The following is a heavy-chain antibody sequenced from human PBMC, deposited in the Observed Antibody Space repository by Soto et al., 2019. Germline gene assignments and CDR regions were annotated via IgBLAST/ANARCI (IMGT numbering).Heavy chain of an antibody. Sequence: PSQTLSLTCGISGDSVSSNSAAWNWIRQSPSRGLEWLGRTYYRSKWYYDYAVSVKSRVTINPDTYKNQISLQLNSVTPEDTAVYYWAKESTARVSQMLDMWGQGTMVTVSS. V-gene: IGHV6-1*01. D-gene: IGHD5-18*01. CDR2: TYYRSKWYY. J-gene: IGHJ3*02. CDR1: GDSVSSNSAA. CDR3: AKESTARVSQMLDM.